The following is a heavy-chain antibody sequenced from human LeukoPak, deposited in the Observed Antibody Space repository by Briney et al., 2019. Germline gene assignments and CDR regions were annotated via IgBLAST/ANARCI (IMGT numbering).Heavy chain of an antibody. J-gene: IGHJ5*02. CDR1: GFTLSHFW. CDR3: ARHYGP. V-gene: IGHV4-39*01. CDR2: IYDSGST. Sequence: GSLRLSCAASGFTLSHFWMSWVRQPPGKGLEWIGSIYDSGSTYYNPSLKSRVTISVDTSKNQFSLKLNSVTAADTAVYYCARHYGPWGQGTLVTVSS. D-gene: IGHD3-10*01.